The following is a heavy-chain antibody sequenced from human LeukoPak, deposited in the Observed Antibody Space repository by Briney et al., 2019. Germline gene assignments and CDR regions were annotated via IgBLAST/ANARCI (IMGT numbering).Heavy chain of an antibody. V-gene: IGHV3-7*01. Sequence: TGGSLRLSCAASGFTFSSYWMSWVRQAPGKGLEWVANIKQDGSEKYYVDSVKGRFTISRDNAKNSLYLQMNSLRAEDTAVYYCAREGLEGQWDAFDIWGQGTMVTVSS. D-gene: IGHD6-19*01. CDR1: GFTFSSYW. CDR3: AREGLEGQWDAFDI. J-gene: IGHJ3*02. CDR2: IKQDGSEK.